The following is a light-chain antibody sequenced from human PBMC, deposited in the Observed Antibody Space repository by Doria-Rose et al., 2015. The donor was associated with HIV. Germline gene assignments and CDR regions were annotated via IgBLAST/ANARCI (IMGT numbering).Light chain of an antibody. CDR2: AAS. J-gene: IGKJ1*01. V-gene: IGKV1-39*01. Sequence: DIRVTPSPSSLSASIGDRVTITCRASQTVSTYLNWFQQEPGKAPKLLIYAASRLRSGVPSRFSGSGSGTDFTLTISGLQPGDFATYYCQQTYSSPPWTFGQGTKVEMK. CDR1: QTVSTY. CDR3: QQTYSSPPWT.